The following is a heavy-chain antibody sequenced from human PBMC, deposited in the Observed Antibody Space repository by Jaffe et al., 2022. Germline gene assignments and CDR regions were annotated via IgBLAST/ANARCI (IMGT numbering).Heavy chain of an antibody. J-gene: IGHJ4*02. CDR1: GFTFSSYS. D-gene: IGHD6-19*01. CDR2: ISSSSSTI. Sequence: EVQLVESGGGLVQPGGSLRLSCAASGFTFSSYSMNWVRQAPGKGLEWVSYISSSSSTIYYADSVKGRFTISRDNAKNSLYLQMNSLRAEDTAVYYCARDPWVSSGWYVNLGFDYWGQGTLVTVSS. V-gene: IGHV3-48*01. CDR3: ARDPWVSSGWYVNLGFDY.